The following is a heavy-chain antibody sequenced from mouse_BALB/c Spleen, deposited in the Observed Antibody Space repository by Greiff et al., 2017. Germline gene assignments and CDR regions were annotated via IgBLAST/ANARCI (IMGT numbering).Heavy chain of an antibody. Sequence: EVKLVESGGGLVKPGGSLKLSCAASGFTFSSYAMSWVRQTPEKRLEWVASISSGGSYTYYPDTVTGRFTITRDNAKNTLYLEMSSLRSEDTAMYYCARASYAMDYWGQGTSVTVSS. J-gene: IGHJ4*01. V-gene: IGHV5-9-4*01. CDR3: ARASYAMDY. CDR1: GFTFSSYA. CDR2: ISSGGSYT.